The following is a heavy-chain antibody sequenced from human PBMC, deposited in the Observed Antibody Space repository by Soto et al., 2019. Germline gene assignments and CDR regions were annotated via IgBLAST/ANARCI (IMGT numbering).Heavy chain of an antibody. CDR2: INPNSGGT. J-gene: IGHJ5*02. CDR3: ASGHHPPYQLPGGRWFDP. V-gene: IGHV1-2*02. CDR1: GYTFTGYY. D-gene: IGHD2-2*01. Sequence: ASVKVSFKASGYTFTGYYRHWVRQAPGQGLEWMGWINPNSGGTNYAQKFQGRVTMTRDTSISTAYMELSRLRSDDTAVYYCASGHHPPYQLPGGRWFDPWGQGTLGTVSA.